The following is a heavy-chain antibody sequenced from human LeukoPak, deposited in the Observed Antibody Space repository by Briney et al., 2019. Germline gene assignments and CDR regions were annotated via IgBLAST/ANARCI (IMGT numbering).Heavy chain of an antibody. J-gene: IGHJ4*02. CDR1: GXTFSSYE. D-gene: IGHD3-22*01. Sequence: GGSLRLSCAASGXTFSSYEMNWVRQAPGKGLEWVSYISSSGSTIYYADSVKGRFTISRDNAKNSLYLQMNSLRAEDTAVYYCASSGYYYGFDYWGQGTLVTVSS. CDR2: ISSSGSTI. V-gene: IGHV3-48*03. CDR3: ASSGYYYGFDY.